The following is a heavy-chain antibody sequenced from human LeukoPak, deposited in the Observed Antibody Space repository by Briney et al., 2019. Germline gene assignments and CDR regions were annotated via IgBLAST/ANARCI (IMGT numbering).Heavy chain of an antibody. CDR2: ISRTSDTV. J-gene: IGHJ3*02. D-gene: IGHD3-16*01. V-gene: IGHV3-48*01. CDR1: GFTFSGYT. Sequence: PGGSLRLSCAASGFTFSGYTLNCVRRAPGKGLEWVSYISRTSDTVSYADSVKGRFTISRDNAKNSLYLQMSSLRAEDTAVYYCARDYGYAFDTWGQGTMVTVSS. CDR3: ARDYGYAFDT.